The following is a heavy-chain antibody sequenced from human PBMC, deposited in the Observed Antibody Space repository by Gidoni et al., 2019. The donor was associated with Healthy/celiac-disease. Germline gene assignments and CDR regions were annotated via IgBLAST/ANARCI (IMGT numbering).Heavy chain of an antibody. CDR1: GFSLSNARMG. D-gene: IGHD2-2*01. J-gene: IGHJ6*02. CDR3: ARVVYCSSTSCSVNPYYYGMDV. Sequence: QVTLQESGPVLVKPTETLTLTCTVSGFSLSNARMGVSWIRQPPGKALEWLAHIFSNDEKSYSTSLKSRLTISKDTSKSQVVLTMTNMDPVDTATYYCARVVYCSSTSCSVNPYYYGMDVWGQGTTVTVSS. V-gene: IGHV2-26*01. CDR2: IFSNDEK.